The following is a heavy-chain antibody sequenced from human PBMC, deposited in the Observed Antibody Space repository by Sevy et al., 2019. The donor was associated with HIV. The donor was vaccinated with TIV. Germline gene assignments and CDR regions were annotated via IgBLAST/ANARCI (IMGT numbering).Heavy chain of an antibody. CDR3: ARAVVVPAAIKGDIWFDP. CDR1: GYTFTSYG. V-gene: IGHV1-18*04. J-gene: IGHJ5*02. D-gene: IGHD2-2*01. Sequence: ASVKVSCKASGYTFTSYGISWVRQAPGQGLEWMGWISAYNGNTNYAQKLQGRVTMTTDTSTSTAYMELRCLRSDDTAVYYCARAVVVPAAIKGDIWFDPWGQGTLVTVSS. CDR2: ISAYNGNT.